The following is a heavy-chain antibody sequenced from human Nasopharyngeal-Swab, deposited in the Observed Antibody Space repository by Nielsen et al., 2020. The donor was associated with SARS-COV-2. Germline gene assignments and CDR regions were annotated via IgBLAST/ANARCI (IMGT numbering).Heavy chain of an antibody. D-gene: IGHD1-1*01. Sequence: VRQGQWKGLEWGAVIWYDGRNKYYVDSVKGRFTISRDNSNNTLYLQMNSLRAEYTAVYYCARHRVRPGPWYDPWGQGTLVTVSS. V-gene: IGHV3-33*01. CDR2: IWYDGRNK. J-gene: IGHJ5*02. CDR3: ARHRVRPGPWYDP.